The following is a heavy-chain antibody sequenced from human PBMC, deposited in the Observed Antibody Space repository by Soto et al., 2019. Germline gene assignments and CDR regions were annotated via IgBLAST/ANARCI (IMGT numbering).Heavy chain of an antibody. V-gene: IGHV4-34*01. J-gene: IGHJ4*02. CDR3: ARSLRRSPSL. Sequence: PSATLSLTCAVYGASFSGYYWSWIRQPPGKGLEWIGEINHSGSISYNPSLKSRVTISADMSKNQFSLNLSSVTAADTAFYYCARSLRRSPSLWGQGTLVTVSS. CDR1: GASFSGYY. CDR2: INHSGSI. D-gene: IGHD2-8*01.